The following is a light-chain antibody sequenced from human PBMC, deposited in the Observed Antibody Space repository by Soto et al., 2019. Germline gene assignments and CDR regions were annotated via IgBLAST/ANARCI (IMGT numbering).Light chain of an antibody. CDR1: SSDVGGYNY. Sequence: QSALTQPASVSGSPGQSITISCTGTSSDVGGYNYVSWYQQHPGKAPKLMIYEVSNRPSGVSNRLSGSKSGNTASLTSSGLQAEDEADYYCSSYTSSRTYVFGTGTKLTVL. V-gene: IGLV2-14*01. CDR3: SSYTSSRTYV. J-gene: IGLJ1*01. CDR2: EVS.